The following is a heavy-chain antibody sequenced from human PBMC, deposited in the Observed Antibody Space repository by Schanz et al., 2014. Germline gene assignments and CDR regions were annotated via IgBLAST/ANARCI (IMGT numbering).Heavy chain of an antibody. CDR2: IAYSGST. J-gene: IGHJ5*02. CDR1: GDSITHFY. Sequence: QVQLQESGPGLVRPSETLSLTCTVSGDSITHFYWSWIRQSPVKGLEWIGYIAYSGSTNYNPSLQSRVTISLDTSQSQFSLRLTSVSSADTAMYYCARVGRNSYGFTSRFDAWGQGTLVAVSS. D-gene: IGHD3-16*01. V-gene: IGHV4-59*13. CDR3: ARVGRNSYGFTSRFDA.